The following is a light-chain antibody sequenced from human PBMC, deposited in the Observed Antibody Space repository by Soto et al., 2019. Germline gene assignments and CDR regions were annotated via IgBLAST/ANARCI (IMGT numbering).Light chain of an antibody. Sequence: EIVLTQSPATLSLSPGERATLSCSASQSVSSYLAWYQQKPGQAPRLLIYDASNRATGIPARFSGSGSGTEFTLTISSLEPEDFAVYYCQQRSHWPPWTFGHGTKVEIK. CDR1: QSVSSY. CDR2: DAS. V-gene: IGKV3-11*01. CDR3: QQRSHWPPWT. J-gene: IGKJ1*01.